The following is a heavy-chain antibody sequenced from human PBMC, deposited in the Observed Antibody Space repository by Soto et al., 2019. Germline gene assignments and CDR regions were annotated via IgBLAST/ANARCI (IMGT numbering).Heavy chain of an antibody. V-gene: IGHV1-18*01. CDR1: GYTFTSYG. Sequence: ASVKVSCKASGYTFTSYGISWVRQAPGQGPEWMGWISAYNGNTNYAQKLQGRVTMTTDTSTSTAYMELRSLRSDDTAVYYCARGTSFLEWLDFDYWGQGTLVTVSS. J-gene: IGHJ4*02. CDR2: ISAYNGNT. CDR3: ARGTSFLEWLDFDY. D-gene: IGHD3-3*02.